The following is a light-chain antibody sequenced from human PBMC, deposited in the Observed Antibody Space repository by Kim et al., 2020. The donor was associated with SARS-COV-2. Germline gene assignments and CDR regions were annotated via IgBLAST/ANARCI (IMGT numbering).Light chain of an antibody. Sequence: SAYVGDRVTTTCEASQNISNYGNCYQQKPRGAPKLLFSEASNLETVVSSSCSGGGARTDITFTISRLQPEDIAKYYCQQYDNLPTFGEGTKVDIK. CDR1: QNISNY. CDR3: QQYDNLPT. CDR2: EAS. J-gene: IGKJ1*01. V-gene: IGKV1-33*01.